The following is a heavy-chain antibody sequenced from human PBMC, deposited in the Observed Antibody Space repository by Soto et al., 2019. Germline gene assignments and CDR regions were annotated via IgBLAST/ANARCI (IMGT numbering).Heavy chain of an antibody. D-gene: IGHD1-26*01. V-gene: IGHV5-10-1*01. CDR3: ARHGGYYREPHYFDY. Sequence: PGESLKISCKGSGYSFTSYWISWVRQMPGKGLEWMGRIDPSDSYTNYSPSFQGHVTISADKSISTAYLQWSSLKASDTAMYYCARHGGYYREPHYFDYWGQGTLVTVSS. CDR1: GYSFTSYW. J-gene: IGHJ4*02. CDR2: IDPSDSYT.